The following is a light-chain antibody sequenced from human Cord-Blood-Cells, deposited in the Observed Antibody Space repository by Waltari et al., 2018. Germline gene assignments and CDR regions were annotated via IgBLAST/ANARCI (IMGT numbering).Light chain of an antibody. V-gene: IGKV1-39*01. J-gene: IGKJ1*01. CDR3: QQRYSTPWT. CDR1: QSISSY. Sequence: IQMTQSPSSLSASVGDRVTITCRASQSISSYLNWYQQKPGKAPKLLIYAATSLQSGVPLRFSGSGAGTDFTLTISSLQPEDFATYYCQQRYSTPWTFGQGTKVEIK. CDR2: AAT.